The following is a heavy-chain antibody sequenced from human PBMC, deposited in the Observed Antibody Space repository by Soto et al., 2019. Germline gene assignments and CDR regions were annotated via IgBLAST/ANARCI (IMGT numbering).Heavy chain of an antibody. CDR2: ISAYNGNT. CDR1: GYTFTSYG. Sequence: GASVKVSCKASGYTFTSYGISWVRQAPGQGLEWMGWISAYNGNTNYAQKLQGRVTMTTDTSTSTAYMELRSLRSDDTAVYYCARSPYCSSTSCYQVWFDPWGQGTLVTVSS. D-gene: IGHD2-2*01. J-gene: IGHJ5*02. CDR3: ARSPYCSSTSCYQVWFDP. V-gene: IGHV1-18*01.